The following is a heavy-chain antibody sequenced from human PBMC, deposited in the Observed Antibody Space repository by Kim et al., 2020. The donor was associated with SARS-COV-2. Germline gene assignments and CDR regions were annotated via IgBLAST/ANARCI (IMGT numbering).Heavy chain of an antibody. J-gene: IGHJ6*02. V-gene: IGHV3-48*03. Sequence: GGSLRLSCAVSGFTFSNYEMHWVRQAPGKGLEWISYISNTGSPIYYADSVKGRFTISRDNAKNSLCLQMNSLRADDTAVYYCAREKRYFDGDGFYRGMDVWGQGTTVTVSS. CDR3: AREKRYFDGDGFYRGMDV. D-gene: IGHD3-22*01. CDR1: GFTFSNYE. CDR2: ISNTGSPI.